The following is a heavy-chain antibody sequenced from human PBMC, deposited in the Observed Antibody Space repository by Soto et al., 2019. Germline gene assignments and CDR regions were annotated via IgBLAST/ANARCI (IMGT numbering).Heavy chain of an antibody. V-gene: IGHV1-3*01. CDR1: GYTFTSYA. Sequence: ASVKVSCKASGYTFTSYAMHWVRQAPGQRLEWMGWINAGNGNTKYSQKFQGRVTITRDTSASTAYMELSSLRSEDTAVYYCARGITMVRGVIGKGDYYYMDVWGKGTTVTVSS. J-gene: IGHJ6*03. D-gene: IGHD3-10*01. CDR2: INAGNGNT. CDR3: ARGITMVRGVIGKGDYYYMDV.